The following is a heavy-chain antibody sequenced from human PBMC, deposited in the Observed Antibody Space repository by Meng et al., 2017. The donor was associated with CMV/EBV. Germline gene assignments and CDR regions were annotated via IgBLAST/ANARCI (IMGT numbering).Heavy chain of an antibody. Sequence: QVQLVESGGGLVKPGGSLRVSCVASGFTFSDYYMSWIRQAPGKGLEWVSYISSSSSYTNYADSVKGRFTISRDNAKNSLYLQMNSLRAEDTAVYYCARGPRGGRVVTDPFDYWDQGPLVTVYS. CDR1: GFTFSDYY. V-gene: IGHV3-11*05. CDR2: ISSSSSYT. J-gene: IGHJ4*02. CDR3: ARGPRGGRVVTDPFDY. D-gene: IGHD3-3*01.